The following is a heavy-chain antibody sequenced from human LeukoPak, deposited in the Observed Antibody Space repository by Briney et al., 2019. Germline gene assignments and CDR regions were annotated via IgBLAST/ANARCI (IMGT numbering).Heavy chain of an antibody. CDR1: GFTFSSYA. V-gene: IGHV3-21*05. D-gene: IGHD5-12*01. Sequence: SGGSLRLSCAASGFTFSSYAMSWVRQAPGKGLEWVSYISSSSSYTNYADSVKGRFTISRDNAKNSLYLQMNSLRAEDTAVYYCTRGVATKPIDYWGQGTLVTVSS. J-gene: IGHJ4*02. CDR2: ISSSSSYT. CDR3: TRGVATKPIDY.